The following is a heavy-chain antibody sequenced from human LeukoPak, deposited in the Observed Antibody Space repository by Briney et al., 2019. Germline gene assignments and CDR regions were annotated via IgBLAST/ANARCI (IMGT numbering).Heavy chain of an antibody. CDR2: IYHSGST. CDR3: ARDLVGATRGDDY. D-gene: IGHD1-26*01. V-gene: IGHV4-38-2*02. Sequence: SETLSLTCTVSGYSISSGYYWGWIRQPPGKGLEGIGSIYHSGSTYYNPSLKSRVTKSVDTSQDQFSLKLSSVTAADPAVYYCARDLVGATRGDDYWGQGTLVTVSS. J-gene: IGHJ4*02. CDR1: GYSISSGYY.